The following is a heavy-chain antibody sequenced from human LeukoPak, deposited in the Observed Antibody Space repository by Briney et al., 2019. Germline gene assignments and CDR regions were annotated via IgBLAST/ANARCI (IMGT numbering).Heavy chain of an antibody. J-gene: IGHJ4*02. CDR1: GFAFSSYA. CDR2: ISGSGGST. Sequence: GGSLRLSCAASGFAFSSYAMSWVRQAPGKGLEWVSSISGSGGSTHYADSMKGRFTISRDNSKITLYLQMNSLRVEDTAVYYCAKDSDAVTTCLNSWGQGTLVAVSS. D-gene: IGHD4-17*01. CDR3: AKDSDAVTTCLNS. V-gene: IGHV3-23*01.